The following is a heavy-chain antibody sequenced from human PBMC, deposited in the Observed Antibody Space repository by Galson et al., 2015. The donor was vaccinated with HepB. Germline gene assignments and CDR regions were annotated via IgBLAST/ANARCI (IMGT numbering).Heavy chain of an antibody. CDR2: INPNSGGT. D-gene: IGHD3-3*01. V-gene: IGHV1-2*02. CDR3: ARVLGGIFGVVIIPGVHDVPEKVGFDP. J-gene: IGHJ5*02. Sequence: SVKVSCKASGYTFTGYYMHWVRQAPGQGLEWMGWINPNSGGTNYAQKFQGRVTMTRDTSISTAYMELSRLRSDDTAVYYCARVLGGIFGVVIIPGVHDVPEKVGFDPWGQGTLVTVSS. CDR1: GYTFTGYY.